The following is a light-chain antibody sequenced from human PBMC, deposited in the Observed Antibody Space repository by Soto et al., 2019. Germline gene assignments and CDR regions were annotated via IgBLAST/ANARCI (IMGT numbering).Light chain of an antibody. J-gene: IGKJ2*01. CDR2: TVS. CDR1: QSLAYSDGNTY. Sequence: DVVMTQSPLALPVTLGQPASISCRSSQSLAYSDGNTYLNWFQQRQGQSPRRLIYTVSNRDSGVPDRFSGSGSVTDFTLKFSRVEAEDVGVYYCMQGTHWPPYTFGQGTKLEIK. CDR3: MQGTHWPPYT. V-gene: IGKV2-30*01.